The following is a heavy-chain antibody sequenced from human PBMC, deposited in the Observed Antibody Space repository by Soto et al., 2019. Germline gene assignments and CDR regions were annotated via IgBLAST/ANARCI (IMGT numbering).Heavy chain of an antibody. CDR2: ISDSGGNT. J-gene: IGHJ4*02. CDR3: AKDHFGSGSYRFDY. D-gene: IGHD3-10*01. V-gene: IGHV3-23*01. CDR1: GFTFSNYA. Sequence: VSLRLSCAASGFTFSNYAMNWVLQAPGKGLEWVSGISDSGGNTYYADSVKGRFTISRDNSKNTLYLQMTSLRAEDTAVYHCAKDHFGSGSYRFDYWGQGTLVTVSS.